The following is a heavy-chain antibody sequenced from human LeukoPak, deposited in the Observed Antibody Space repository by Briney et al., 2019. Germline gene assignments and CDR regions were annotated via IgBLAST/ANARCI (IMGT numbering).Heavy chain of an antibody. Sequence: GGSLRLSCAVSGFTFSSYSMNWVRQAPGKGLEWVSYISSGSRVISYADSVKGRFTISRDNAKNSLYLQMNRLRDEDTAVYFCARDEGKWFDPWGQGTLVTVSS. CDR2: ISSGSRVI. J-gene: IGHJ5*02. CDR1: GFTFSSYS. CDR3: ARDEGKWFDP. V-gene: IGHV3-48*02.